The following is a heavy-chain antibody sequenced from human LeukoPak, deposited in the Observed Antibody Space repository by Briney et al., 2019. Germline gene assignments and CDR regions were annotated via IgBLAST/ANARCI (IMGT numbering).Heavy chain of an antibody. CDR1: GYTFTSYG. Sequence: SVKVSCKASGYTFTSYGISWVRQAPGQGLEWMGGIIPIFGTANYAQKFQGRVTITTDESTSTAYMELSSLRSEDTAVYYCARDTGPASPYYYYYYMDVWGKGTTVTVSS. J-gene: IGHJ6*03. D-gene: IGHD2-2*01. CDR2: IIPIFGTA. V-gene: IGHV1-69*05. CDR3: ARDTGPASPYYYYYYMDV.